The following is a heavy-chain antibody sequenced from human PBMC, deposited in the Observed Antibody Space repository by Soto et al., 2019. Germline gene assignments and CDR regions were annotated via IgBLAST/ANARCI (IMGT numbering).Heavy chain of an antibody. Sequence: EVQLVESGGGLVQPGGSLRLSCAASGFTFSSYWMSWVRQAPGKGLEWVANIKQDGSEKYYVDSVKGRFTISRDNAKNSLYLQMNGLRAEDTAVYYCAREPLLAVAGGGYYYGMDVWGQGTTVTVSS. V-gene: IGHV3-7*03. CDR2: IKQDGSEK. CDR1: GFTFSSYW. CDR3: AREPLLAVAGGGYYYGMDV. J-gene: IGHJ6*02. D-gene: IGHD6-19*01.